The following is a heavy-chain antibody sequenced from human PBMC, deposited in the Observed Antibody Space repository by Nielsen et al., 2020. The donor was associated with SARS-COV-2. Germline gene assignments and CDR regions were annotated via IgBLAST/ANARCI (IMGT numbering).Heavy chain of an antibody. CDR2: ISGYSNYI. V-gene: IGHV3-21*01. CDR3: TRGFYSQSDC. J-gene: IGHJ4*02. D-gene: IGHD2-15*01. Sequence: GGSLRLSCTVSGFTFSAYSMNWVRQAPGTGLDCFASISGYSNYIFYSELVKGRFTMSRDNGKNSLYLQMNTLRSEDTALYYCTRGFYSQSDCWGQGTLVTVSS. CDR1: GFTFSAYS.